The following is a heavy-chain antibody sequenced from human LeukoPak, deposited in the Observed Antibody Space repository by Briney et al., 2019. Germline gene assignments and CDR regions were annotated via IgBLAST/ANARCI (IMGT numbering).Heavy chain of an antibody. D-gene: IGHD3-9*01. J-gene: IGHJ4*02. CDR2: ISSSSTYI. CDR1: GFTFSSYN. Sequence: PGGSLRLSCAASGFTFSSYNMNWVRQAPGKGLEWVSSISSSSTYIYYADSVKGRFTISRDNAKNSLYLQMNSLRAEDTAVYYCARVPAYYDILTGYYYWGQGALVTVSS. V-gene: IGHV3-21*01. CDR3: ARVPAYYDILTGYYY.